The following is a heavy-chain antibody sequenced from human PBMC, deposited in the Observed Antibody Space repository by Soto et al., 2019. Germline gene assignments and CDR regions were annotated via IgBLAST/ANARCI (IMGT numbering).Heavy chain of an antibody. V-gene: IGHV3-23*01. Sequence: GGSLRLSCSASGFTFCNYAVTWVRQAPGEGLEWGSTISGSGGSTYYADSVKGRFTISRDNSKNTLYLQMNSLRAEDTAVYYCAKDQGSSWYEIDYWGQGTLVTVSS. CDR2: ISGSGGST. CDR1: GFTFCNYA. CDR3: AKDQGSSWYEIDY. J-gene: IGHJ4*02. D-gene: IGHD6-13*01.